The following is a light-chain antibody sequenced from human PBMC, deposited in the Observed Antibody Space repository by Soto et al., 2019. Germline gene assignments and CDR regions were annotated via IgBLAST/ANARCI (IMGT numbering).Light chain of an antibody. Sequence: EIVMTQSPATLSVSTGERATLSCRASQSVSIYLAWYQQKPGQAPRLLIYGPSNRATGVPARFSGSGSGAEFTLTIRSLQSEDFAVYYCHQYENWPQTFGQGTKVEIK. CDR1: QSVSIY. CDR3: HQYENWPQT. J-gene: IGKJ1*01. V-gene: IGKV3-15*01. CDR2: GPS.